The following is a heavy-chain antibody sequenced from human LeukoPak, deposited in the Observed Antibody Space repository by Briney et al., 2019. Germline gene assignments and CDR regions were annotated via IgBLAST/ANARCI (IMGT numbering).Heavy chain of an antibody. CDR3: AKDRLAGGNYYFDY. D-gene: IGHD3-16*01. V-gene: IGHV3-30*18. CDR2: ISYDGSNK. J-gene: IGHJ4*02. Sequence: GGSLRLFCAASGFTFSSYGMHWVRQAPGKGLEWVAVISYDGSNKYYADSVKGRFTISRDNSKNTLYLQMNSLRAEDTAVYYCAKDRLAGGNYYFDYWGQGTLVTVSS. CDR1: GFTFSSYG.